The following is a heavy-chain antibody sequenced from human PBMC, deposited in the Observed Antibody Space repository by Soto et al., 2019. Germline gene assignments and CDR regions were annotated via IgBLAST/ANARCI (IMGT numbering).Heavy chain of an antibody. CDR3: ARASKYYDSSGYYAHGYGAFDI. CDR1: GGSISSGGYY. Sequence: QVQLQESDPGLVKPSQTLSLTCTVSGGSISSGGYYWSWIRQHPGKGLEWIGYIYYSGSTYYNPSLKSRVTISVDTSKNQFSLKLSSVTAADTAVYYCARASKYYDSSGYYAHGYGAFDIWGQGTMVTVSS. D-gene: IGHD3-22*01. J-gene: IGHJ3*02. V-gene: IGHV4-31*03. CDR2: IYYSGST.